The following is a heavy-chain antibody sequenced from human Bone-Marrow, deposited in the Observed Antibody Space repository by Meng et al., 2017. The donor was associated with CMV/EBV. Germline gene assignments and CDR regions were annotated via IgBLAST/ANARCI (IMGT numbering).Heavy chain of an antibody. J-gene: IGHJ5*02. Sequence: SETLSLTCTASGVSISSYYWSWIRQPPGKGLEWIGYIYYSGSTNYNPSLKSRVTISVDTSKNQFSLKLSSVTAADTAVYYCARDASSYWSGYYVGPNWFDHWGQGTLVTVSS. V-gene: IGHV4-59*01. CDR2: IYYSGST. CDR3: ARDASSYWSGYYVGPNWFDH. D-gene: IGHD3-3*01. CDR1: GVSISSYY.